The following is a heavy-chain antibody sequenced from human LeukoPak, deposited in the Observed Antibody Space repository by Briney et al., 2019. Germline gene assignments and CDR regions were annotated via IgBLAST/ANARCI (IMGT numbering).Heavy chain of an antibody. CDR1: GGSFSGYY. V-gene: IGHV4-34*01. J-gene: IGHJ4*02. Sequence: PSETLSLTCAVYGGSFSGYYWSWIRQPPGKGLEWIGEINHSGSTNYNPSLKSRVTISVDTSKNQFSLKLSSVTAADTAVYYCARGTLAAKSILWGQGTLVTVPS. CDR3: ARGTLAAKSIL. D-gene: IGHD2-15*01. CDR2: INHSGST.